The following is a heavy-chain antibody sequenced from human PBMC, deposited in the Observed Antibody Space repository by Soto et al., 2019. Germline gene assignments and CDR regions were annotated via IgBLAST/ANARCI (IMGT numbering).Heavy chain of an antibody. CDR1: GGSISSYY. D-gene: IGHD4-4*01. CDR2: ISYSGST. CDR3: AREAGSNYYYFYALDV. V-gene: IGHV4-59*01. Sequence: TSETLSLTCTVSGGSISSYYWSWIRQPPGKGLEWIGYISYSGSTDYNPSLKSRVTISVDTSTNQFSLKLSSVTASDTAVYYCAREAGSNYYYFYALDVWGQGTTVTVS. J-gene: IGHJ6*02.